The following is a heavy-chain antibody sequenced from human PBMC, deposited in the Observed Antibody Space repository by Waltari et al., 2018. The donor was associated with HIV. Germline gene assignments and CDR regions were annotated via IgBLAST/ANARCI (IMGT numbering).Heavy chain of an antibody. CDR1: GYTFTSCA. D-gene: IGHD3-22*01. V-gene: IGHV1-3*01. CDR3: ARDGYYYDSSGYSSYFDY. CDR2: INAGNGNT. Sequence: QVQLVQSGAAVKKPGASVKVSCQASGYTFTSCALPLVRQAPGQSLEWMGWINAGNGNTKYSQKFQGRVTITRDTSASTAYMELSSLRSEDTAVYYCARDGYYYDSSGYSSYFDYWGQGTLVTVSS. J-gene: IGHJ4*02.